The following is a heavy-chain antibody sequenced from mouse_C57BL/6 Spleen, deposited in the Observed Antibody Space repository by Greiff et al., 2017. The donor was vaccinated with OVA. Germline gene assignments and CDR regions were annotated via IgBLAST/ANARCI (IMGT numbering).Heavy chain of an antibody. CDR2: IYPGDGDT. Sequence: VKLQESGPELVKPGASVKISCKASGYAFSSSWMNWVKQRPGKGLEWIGRIYPGDGDTNYNEKFKGKATLTADKSSSTAYMQLSSLTSEDSAVYFCARDPEGYYFDYWGQGTTLTVSS. V-gene: IGHV1-82*01. CDR3: ARDPEGYYFDY. J-gene: IGHJ2*01. CDR1: GYAFSSSW.